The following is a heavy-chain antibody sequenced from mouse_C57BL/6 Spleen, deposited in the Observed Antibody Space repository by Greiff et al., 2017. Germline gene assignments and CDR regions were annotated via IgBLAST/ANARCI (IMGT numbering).Heavy chain of an antibody. D-gene: IGHD2-1*01. Sequence: VQLQQPGAELVMPGASVKLSCKASGYTFTSYWMHWVKQRPGQGLEWIGEIDPSDSYTNYNQKFKGKSTLTVDKSSSTAYMQLSSLTSEDSAVYYCARYGNYIDYWGQGTTLTVSS. V-gene: IGHV1-69*01. CDR2: IDPSDSYT. CDR1: GYTFTSYW. CDR3: ARYGNYIDY. J-gene: IGHJ2*01.